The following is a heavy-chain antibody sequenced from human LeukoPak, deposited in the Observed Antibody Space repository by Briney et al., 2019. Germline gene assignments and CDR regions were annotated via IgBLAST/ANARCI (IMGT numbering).Heavy chain of an antibody. V-gene: IGHV1-2*02. J-gene: IGHJ4*02. Sequence: ASVKVSCKASGYTFTGYYMHWVRQAPGQGLEWMGWINPNSGGTNYAQKFQGRVTMTRDTSISTAYMELSRLRSDDTAVYYCARILAAAGYDFDYRGQGTLVTVSS. CDR1: GYTFTGYY. CDR2: INPNSGGT. CDR3: ARILAAAGYDFDY. D-gene: IGHD6-13*01.